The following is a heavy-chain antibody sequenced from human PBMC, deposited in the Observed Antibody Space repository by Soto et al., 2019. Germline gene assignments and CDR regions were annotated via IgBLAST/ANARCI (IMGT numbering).Heavy chain of an antibody. CDR2: ISAYNGNT. Sequence: ASVKVSCKASGYTFTSYGISWVRQAPGQGLEWMGWISAYNGNTNYAQKLQGRVTMTTDTSTSTAYMELRSLRSDDTAVYYCARDLYYYDSSGYYPVALYAFDIWGQGTMVTVSS. J-gene: IGHJ3*02. CDR3: ARDLYYYDSSGYYPVALYAFDI. CDR1: GYTFTSYG. D-gene: IGHD3-22*01. V-gene: IGHV1-18*01.